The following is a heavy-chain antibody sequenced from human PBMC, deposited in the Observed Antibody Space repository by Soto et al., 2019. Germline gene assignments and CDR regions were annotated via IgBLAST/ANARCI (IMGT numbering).Heavy chain of an antibody. D-gene: IGHD6-19*01. CDR2: ISYDGSNK. CDR1: GFTFSSYG. CDR3: AKGSGWLTSGNFDY. Sequence: GGSLRLSCAASGFTFSSYGMHLVRQAPGKGLEWVAVISYDGSNKYYADSVKGRFTISRDNSKNTLYLQMNSLRAEDTAVYYCAKGSGWLTSGNFDYWGQGTLVTVSS. V-gene: IGHV3-30*18. J-gene: IGHJ4*02.